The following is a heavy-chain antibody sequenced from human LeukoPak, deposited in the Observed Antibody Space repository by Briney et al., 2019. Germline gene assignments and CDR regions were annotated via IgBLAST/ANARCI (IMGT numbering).Heavy chain of an antibody. Sequence: GGSLRLSCVASGFTFSSYAMSWVRQPPGKGLEWGSDIIDSGVNTYYADSVKGRFTISRDNSKNTMYLQMNSLRAEDTALYYCAKVNGHCSGGSCYSSGSYYYYGMDVWGKGTTVTVSS. D-gene: IGHD2-15*01. CDR3: AKVNGHCSGGSCYSSGSYYYYGMDV. CDR2: IIDSGVNT. V-gene: IGHV3-23*01. CDR1: GFTFSSYA. J-gene: IGHJ6*04.